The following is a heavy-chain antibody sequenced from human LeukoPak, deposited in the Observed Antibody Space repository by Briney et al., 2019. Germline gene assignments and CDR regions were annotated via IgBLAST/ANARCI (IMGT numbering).Heavy chain of an antibody. CDR2: ISSSSNTI. Sequence: PGGSLRLSCAASGFTFSSYNMNWVRQAPGKGPEWVSYISSSSNTIYYADSVKGRFTISRDNAKNSLYLQMNSLRADDTAVYYCARDKIVGATHFDYWGQGTLVTVSS. CDR3: ARDKIVGATHFDY. D-gene: IGHD1-26*01. CDR1: GFTFSSYN. J-gene: IGHJ4*02. V-gene: IGHV3-48*04.